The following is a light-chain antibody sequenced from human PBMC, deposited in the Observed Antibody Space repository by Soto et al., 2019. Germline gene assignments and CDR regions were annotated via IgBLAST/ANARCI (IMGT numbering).Light chain of an antibody. CDR1: QSINSR. CDR3: QQYDRYSYT. V-gene: IGKV1-5*03. CDR2: KAS. J-gene: IGKJ2*01. Sequence: DIQMTQSPATLSASVGDRVTITCRASQSINSRLAWYQQKPGQAPNLLIYKASTLQSGVPSRFSGSGSGTEFTLTISSLHPDDFATYYCQQYDRYSYTFGQGTKLEVK.